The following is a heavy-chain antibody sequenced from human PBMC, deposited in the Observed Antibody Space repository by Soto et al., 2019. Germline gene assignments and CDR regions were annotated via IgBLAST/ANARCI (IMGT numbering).Heavy chain of an antibody. CDR2: INPNSGGT. CDR3: VRGGDSSGYTFALHF. D-gene: IGHD3-22*01. CDR1: GYNFNGYY. J-gene: IGHJ3*01. V-gene: IGHV1-2*04. Sequence: ASVKVSCKAFGYNFNGYYMHWVRQAPGQGLEWMGWINPNSGGTNYAQKFQGWVTMTRDTSISTAYMELSRLRSDDTADYYCVRGGDSSGYTFALHFWGQGTMVTVPS.